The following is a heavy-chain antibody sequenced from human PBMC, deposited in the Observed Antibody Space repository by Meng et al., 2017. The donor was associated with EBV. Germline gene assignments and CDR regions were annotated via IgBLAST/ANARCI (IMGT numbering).Heavy chain of an antibody. CDR3: ASESGRGYTPDY. CDR2: FLPRLGAP. D-gene: IGHD3-10*01. CDR1: GGPFRYYA. Sequence: SGCRGKEPGSSVKVSCKTSGGPFRYYAISWVRQAPGQGLEWLGGFLPRLGAPNYAQKFHGRVKITADESTSTHYMDLSSLRSEDTAIYYCASESGRGYTPDYWGQGTLVTVSS. J-gene: IGHJ4*02. V-gene: IGHV1-69*01.